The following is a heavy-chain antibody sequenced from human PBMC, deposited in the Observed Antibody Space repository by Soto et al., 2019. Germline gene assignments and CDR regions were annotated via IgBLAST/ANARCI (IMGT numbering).Heavy chain of an antibody. CDR3: AKGGRQWLVTSDFNY. V-gene: IGHV3-30*18. J-gene: IGHJ4*02. Sequence: VQLVESGGGVVQPGRSLRLSCAASGFTFSDYAMHWVRQAPGKGLEWVAVVSHDGRNTHYADSVKGRFTISRDSSKNTVDLEMTSLGAEDTAVYYCAKGGRQWLVTSDFNYWGQGALVTVSS. CDR2: VSHDGRNT. D-gene: IGHD6-19*01. CDR1: GFTFSDYA.